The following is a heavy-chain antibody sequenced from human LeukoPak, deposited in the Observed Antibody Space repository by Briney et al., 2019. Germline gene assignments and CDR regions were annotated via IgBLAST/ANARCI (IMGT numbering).Heavy chain of an antibody. CDR1: GFSFSTYA. J-gene: IGHJ3*01. CDR2: ISGSGGSR. Sequence: PGGSLRLSCEASGFSFSTYAMSWVRQAPGKGLEWVSSISGSGGSRNYGHSVKGRFTSSRDNSKNTLLLQMNSLRAEDTAVYYCAKETSDYGDYVNAFDVWGQGTMVTVSS. V-gene: IGHV3-23*01. D-gene: IGHD4-17*01. CDR3: AKETSDYGDYVNAFDV.